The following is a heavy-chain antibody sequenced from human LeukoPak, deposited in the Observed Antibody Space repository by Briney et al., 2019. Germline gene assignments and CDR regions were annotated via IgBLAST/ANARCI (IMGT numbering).Heavy chain of an antibody. J-gene: IGHJ4*02. V-gene: IGHV3-53*04. CDR1: GFTVTTHY. D-gene: IGHD3-3*01. CDR3: ARGDFWSGYYTGLY. Sequence: GGSLRLSCAASGFTVTTHYMSWVRQAPGKGLEWVSVIYSGGSTYYADSVKGRFTISRHNSKNTLYLQMDSLRDEDTAVYYCARGDFWSGYYTGLYWGQGTLVTVSS. CDR2: IYSGGST.